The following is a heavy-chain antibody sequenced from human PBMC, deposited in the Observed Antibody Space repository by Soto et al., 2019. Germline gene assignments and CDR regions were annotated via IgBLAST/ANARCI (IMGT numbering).Heavy chain of an antibody. CDR3: ARVYSGYDSLAFDY. CDR2: IYYSGST. J-gene: IGHJ4*02. Sequence: SETLSLTGTVSCGSIISYYWSWIRQPPGKGLEWIGYIYYSGSTNYNPSLKSRVTISVDTSKNQFSLKLSSVTAADTAVYYCARVYSGYDSLAFDYWGQGTLVTVSS. D-gene: IGHD5-12*01. V-gene: IGHV4-59*01. CDR1: CGSIISYY.